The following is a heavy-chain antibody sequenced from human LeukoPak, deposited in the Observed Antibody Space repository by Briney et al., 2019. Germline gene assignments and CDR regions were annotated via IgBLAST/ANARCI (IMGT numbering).Heavy chain of an antibody. D-gene: IGHD3-22*01. CDR1: GGSFSGYY. V-gene: IGHV4-34*01. J-gene: IGHJ4*02. CDR2: INHSGST. Sequence: SETLSLTCAVYGGSFSGYYWSWIRQPPGKGLEWIGEINHSGSTNYNPSLKSRVTISVDTSKNQFSLKLSSVTAADTAVYYCARGRYYYDSSGYYWGFDYWGQGTLVTVSS. CDR3: ARGRYYYDSSGYYWGFDY.